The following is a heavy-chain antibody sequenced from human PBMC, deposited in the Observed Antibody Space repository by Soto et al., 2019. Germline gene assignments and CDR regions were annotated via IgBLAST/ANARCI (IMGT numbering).Heavy chain of an antibody. CDR3: ARSSGRVYGIIIECTNWFAP. Sequence: QVRLVQSGAEVKAPGASVKVSCKAPGDTFTSYYMHWVRQAPGHGLEWMGVINPNGGSIRFAQKFQGRVTMTRDTSRSTVYMELRGLTSEDTAVYYCARSSGRVYGIIIECTNWFAPWGQGTLVTVSS. CDR1: GDTFTSYY. CDR2: INPNGGSI. D-gene: IGHD3-16*01. V-gene: IGHV1-46*01. J-gene: IGHJ5*02.